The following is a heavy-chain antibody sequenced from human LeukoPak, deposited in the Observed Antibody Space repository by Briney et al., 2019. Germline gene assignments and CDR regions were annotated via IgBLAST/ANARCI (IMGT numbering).Heavy chain of an antibody. CDR1: GFTFSSYA. CDR2: ISGSGGST. D-gene: IGHD3-22*01. J-gene: IGHJ4*02. V-gene: IGHV3-23*01. CDR3: AKVTTMIAVVITLFDY. Sequence: GGSLRLSCAASGFTFSSYAMSWVRQAPGKGLEWVSAISGSGGSTYYADSVKGRFTISRDNSKNTLYLQMNSLRAEDTAVYYCAKVTTMIAVVITLFDYWGQGTLVTVSS.